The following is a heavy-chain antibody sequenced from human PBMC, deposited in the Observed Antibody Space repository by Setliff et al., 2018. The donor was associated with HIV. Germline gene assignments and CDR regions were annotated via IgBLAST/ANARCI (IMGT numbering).Heavy chain of an antibody. V-gene: IGHV4-61*02. Sequence: SETLSLTCSVSGGSISSGSYYWSWIRQPAGKGPEWIGRIYTSGNTNYNPFLKSRVTISVDTSKNQFSLKLNSVTAADTAVYYCARLPSGYHYDSSDYYGYFFDYWGQGTLVTVSS. CDR2: IYTSGNT. CDR3: ARLPSGYHYDSSDYYGYFFDY. D-gene: IGHD3-22*01. J-gene: IGHJ4*02. CDR1: GGSISSGSYY.